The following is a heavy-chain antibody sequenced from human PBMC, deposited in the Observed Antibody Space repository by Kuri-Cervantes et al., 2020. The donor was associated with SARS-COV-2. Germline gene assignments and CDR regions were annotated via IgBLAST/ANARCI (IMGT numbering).Heavy chain of an antibody. CDR3: ARLSTVTDNYGMDV. Sequence: YWIGWIRQPPGKGLEWIGEINHSGSTNYNPSLKSRVTISVDTSKNQFSLKLSSVTAADTAVYYCARLSTVTDNYGMDVWGQGTTVTVS. V-gene: IGHV4-34*01. CDR1: Y. CDR2: INHSGST. J-gene: IGHJ6*02. D-gene: IGHD4-17*01.